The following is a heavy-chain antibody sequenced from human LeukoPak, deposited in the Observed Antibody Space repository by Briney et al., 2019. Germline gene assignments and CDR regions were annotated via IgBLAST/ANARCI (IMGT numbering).Heavy chain of an antibody. Sequence: ASVKVSCKASGYTFTSYDINWVRQAPGQGLEWMGWMNPNSGNTGYAQKFQGRVTITRNTSISTAYMELSSLRSEDTAVYYCARGSGYCSGGSCYVYWGQGTLVTVSS. V-gene: IGHV1-8*03. J-gene: IGHJ4*02. CDR3: ARGSGYCSGGSCYVY. CDR1: GYTFTSYD. D-gene: IGHD2-15*01. CDR2: MNPNSGNT.